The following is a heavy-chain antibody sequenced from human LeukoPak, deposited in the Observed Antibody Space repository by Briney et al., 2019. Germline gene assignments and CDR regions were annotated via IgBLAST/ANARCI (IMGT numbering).Heavy chain of an antibody. D-gene: IGHD2-15*01. V-gene: IGHV3-7*01. J-gene: IGHJ4*02. CDR2: IKQDGSEK. Sequence: GGSLRLSCAASGFTFSSYWMSWVRQAPGKGLEWVANIKQDGSEKYYVDSVKGRFTISRDNAKNSLYLQMISLRVEDTAVYYVARVICGGNEGFGYWGQGTLVTVSS. CDR3: ARVICGGNEGFGY. CDR1: GFTFSSYW.